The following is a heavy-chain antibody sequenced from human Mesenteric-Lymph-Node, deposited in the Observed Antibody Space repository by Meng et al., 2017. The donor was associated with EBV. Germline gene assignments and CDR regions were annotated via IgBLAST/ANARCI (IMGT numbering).Heavy chain of an antibody. CDR3: SNLPYSY. V-gene: IGHV3-23*01. D-gene: IGHD4-11*01. Sequence: VLLLESGGGLVQPGGSLRLSCAASGFTFNIYDINWVRQAPGRGLEWVSGISGSGGTTYYADSVKGRFSISRDNSGNTVYLQMSSLRAEDTAVYYCSNLPYSYWGQGTLVTVSS. J-gene: IGHJ4*02. CDR2: ISGSGGTT. CDR1: GFTFNIYD.